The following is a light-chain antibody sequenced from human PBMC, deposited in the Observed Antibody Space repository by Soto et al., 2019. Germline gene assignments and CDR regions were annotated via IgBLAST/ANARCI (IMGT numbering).Light chain of an antibody. Sequence: EVLMTQSPATLSVSPGERATLSCRASEGVQSNVAWYQQKPGQAPRLLIYGAFNRATGIPARFSGSGSGTEFTLTISSLQSEDFAVYYCQQYDNWPPWTFGQGTKVEIK. CDR2: GAF. V-gene: IGKV3-15*01. CDR1: EGVQSN. J-gene: IGKJ1*01. CDR3: QQYDNWPPWT.